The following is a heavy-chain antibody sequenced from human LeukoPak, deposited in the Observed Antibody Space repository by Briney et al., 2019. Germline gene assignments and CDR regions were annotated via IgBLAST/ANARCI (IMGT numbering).Heavy chain of an antibody. Sequence: GRSLRLSCAASGVTFSTYAMSWVRPAPGEWLGWVSATSGSGGSTHYADSVKGRLTISRDNAKNTLHLQMNSLRAEDTAVYYCAKNPSSGYYLYYFDYWGQGTLVTVSS. CDR1: GVTFSTYA. CDR3: AKNPSSGYYLYYFDY. J-gene: IGHJ4*02. CDR2: TSGSGGST. D-gene: IGHD3-22*01. V-gene: IGHV3-23*01.